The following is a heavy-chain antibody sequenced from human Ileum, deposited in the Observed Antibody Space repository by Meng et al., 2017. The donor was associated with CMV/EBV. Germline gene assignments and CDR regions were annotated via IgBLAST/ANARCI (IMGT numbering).Heavy chain of an antibody. J-gene: IGHJ4*02. D-gene: IGHD3-22*01. CDR3: ARVAIYDSTGYYHSPKFDS. Sequence: SETLSLTCTVSGYSISSGYYWGWIRQPPGKGLEWIGTIYHNGSTSYNPSLKSRVTISVDTSKNQFSLKLTSVTAADTAVYYCARVAIYDSTGYYHSPKFDSWGQGALVTVSS. V-gene: IGHV4-38-2*02. CDR1: GYSISSGYY. CDR2: IYHNGST.